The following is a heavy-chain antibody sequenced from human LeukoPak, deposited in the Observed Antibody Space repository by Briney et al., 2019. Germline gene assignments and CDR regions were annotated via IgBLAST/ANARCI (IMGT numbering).Heavy chain of an antibody. CDR1: GGSFSGYY. CDR3: ARDRYSSSWAQLYNWFDP. V-gene: IGHV4-34*01. J-gene: IGHJ5*02. CDR2: INHSGST. Sequence: PSETLSLTCAVYGGSFSGYYCSWIRQPPGKGLEWIGEINHSGSTNYNPSLKSRVTISVDTSKNQFSLKLSSVTAADTAVYYCARDRYSSSWAQLYNWFDPWGQGTLVTVSS. D-gene: IGHD6-13*01.